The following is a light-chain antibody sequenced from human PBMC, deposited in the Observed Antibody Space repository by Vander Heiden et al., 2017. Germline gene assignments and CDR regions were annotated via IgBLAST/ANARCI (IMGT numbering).Light chain of an antibody. CDR1: QSVLYSSNNKNY. J-gene: IGKJ5*01. V-gene: IGKV4-1*01. CDR3: QQYASTPLA. Sequence: DIVMTQSPDSLAVSLGERATINCKSSQSVLYSSNNKNYLAWYQQKPGQPPKLLIYWASTRESGVPDRFSGSGSGTDFTLTIISLQAEDVAVYYCQQYASTPLAFGQGTRLEIK. CDR2: WAS.